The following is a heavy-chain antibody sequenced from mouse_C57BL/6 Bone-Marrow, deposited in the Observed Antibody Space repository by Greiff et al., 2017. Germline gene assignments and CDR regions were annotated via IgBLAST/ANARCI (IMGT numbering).Heavy chain of an antibody. Sequence: EVQLVESGPELVKPGDSVKISCKASGYSFTGYFMNWVMQSHGKSLEWIGRINPYNGDTFYNQKFKGKATLTVDKSSSTAHMELRSLTSEDSAVYYCARSPSYDYFDYWGQGTTLTVSS. CDR1: GYSFTGYF. J-gene: IGHJ2*01. CDR2: INPYNGDT. D-gene: IGHD2-3*01. V-gene: IGHV1-20*01. CDR3: ARSPSYDYFDY.